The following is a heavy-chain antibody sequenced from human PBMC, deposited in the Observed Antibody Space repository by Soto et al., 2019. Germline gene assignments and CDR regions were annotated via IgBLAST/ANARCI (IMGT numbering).Heavy chain of an antibody. CDR3: YVWGSYRLKRQNY. D-gene: IGHD3-16*02. Sequence: GASVKVSCKASGYTFTSYYMHWVRQAPGQGLEWMGIINPSGGSTSYAQKFQGRVTMTRDTSTSAVYMELSSLRSEDTAVYYCYVWGSYRLKRQNYWGQGTLVTVSS. CDR1: GYTFTSYY. CDR2: INPSGGST. V-gene: IGHV1-46*01. J-gene: IGHJ4*02.